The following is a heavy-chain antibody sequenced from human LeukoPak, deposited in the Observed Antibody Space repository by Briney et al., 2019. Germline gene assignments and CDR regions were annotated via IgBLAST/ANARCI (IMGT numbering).Heavy chain of an antibody. J-gene: IGHJ4*02. V-gene: IGHV4-34*01. CDR3: ARGGGSGSYGIDY. Sequence: MSSETLSLTCAVYGGSFSGHYWSWIRQPPGKGLEWIGEINHSGSTNYNPSLKSRVTISVDTSKNQFSLKLSSVTAADTAVYYCARGGGSGSYGIDYWGQGTLVTVSS. CDR2: INHSGST. CDR1: GGSFSGHY. D-gene: IGHD3-10*01.